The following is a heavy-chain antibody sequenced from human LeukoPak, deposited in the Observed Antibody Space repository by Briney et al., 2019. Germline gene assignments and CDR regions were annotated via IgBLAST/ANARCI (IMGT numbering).Heavy chain of an antibody. Sequence: SETLSLTCTVSGGSINSDYWSWIRQPPGKGLEWLGYIYYSGSTNYNPFLKSRATISIDTSKRQFSLRLNSVTAADTAVYYCARRSLVRTVGYYYGMDVWGQGTTVTVSS. CDR1: GGSINSDY. D-gene: IGHD1-26*01. J-gene: IGHJ6*02. CDR3: ARRSLVRTVGYYYGMDV. V-gene: IGHV4-59*08. CDR2: IYYSGST.